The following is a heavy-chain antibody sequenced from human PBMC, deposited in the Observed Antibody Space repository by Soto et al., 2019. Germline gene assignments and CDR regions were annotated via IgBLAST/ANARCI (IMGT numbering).Heavy chain of an antibody. Sequence: EVQLVESGGGLVQPGGSLRLSCAASGFTFSDHYMDWVRQSPGKGLEWVGRIRNRANSHTTVYAASVKGRFTISRDDSKNSVFLEMNSLKTEDTAVYYCATLERIVGGTRDYWGQGTLVTVSS. CDR3: ATLERIVGGTRDY. D-gene: IGHD1-26*01. CDR2: IRNRANSHTT. CDR1: GFTFSDHY. V-gene: IGHV3-72*01. J-gene: IGHJ4*02.